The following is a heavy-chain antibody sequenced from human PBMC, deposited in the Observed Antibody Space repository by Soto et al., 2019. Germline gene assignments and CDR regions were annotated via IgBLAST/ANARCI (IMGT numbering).Heavy chain of an antibody. CDR1: GYTPTNYD. CDR3: ARALYRSGTYYAFDN. Sequence: QVPLVQSGAEVKKPGASVTVSCKTSGYTPTNYDIGWVRQAPGQGLEWMGWISAYNGNRNSAQKLRGRLTMTTDTSTKTAYMELRSLRSDDTAVYYCARALYRSGTYYAFDNWGQGTLVTVSS. CDR2: ISAYNGNR. D-gene: IGHD1-26*01. V-gene: IGHV1-18*01. J-gene: IGHJ4*02.